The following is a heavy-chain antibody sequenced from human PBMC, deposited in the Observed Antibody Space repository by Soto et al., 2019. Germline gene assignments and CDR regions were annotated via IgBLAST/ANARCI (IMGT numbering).Heavy chain of an antibody. J-gene: IGHJ3*02. CDR3: ARDSLQYCSGGSCYSGAFDI. V-gene: IGHV3-21*01. CDR1: GFTFSSYS. CDR2: ISSSSSYI. Sequence: GGSLRLSCAASGFTFSSYSMNWVRQAPGKGLEWVSSISSSSSYIYYADSVKGRFTISRDNAKNSLYLQMNSLRAEDTAVYCCARDSLQYCSGGSCYSGAFDIWGQGTMVTVSS. D-gene: IGHD2-15*01.